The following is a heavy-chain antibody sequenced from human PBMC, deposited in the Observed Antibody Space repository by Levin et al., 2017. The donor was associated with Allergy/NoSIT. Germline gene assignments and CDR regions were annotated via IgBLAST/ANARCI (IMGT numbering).Heavy chain of an antibody. CDR1: GGSISSYY. J-gene: IGHJ6*02. Sequence: GSLRLSCTVSGGSISSYYWSWIRQPPGKGLEWIGYIYYSGSTNYNPSLKSRVTISVDTSKNQFSLKLSSVTAADTAVYYCARDLRSNPDYYYGMDVWGQGTTVTVSS. CDR3: ARDLRSNPDYYYGMDV. V-gene: IGHV4-59*01. CDR2: IYYSGST.